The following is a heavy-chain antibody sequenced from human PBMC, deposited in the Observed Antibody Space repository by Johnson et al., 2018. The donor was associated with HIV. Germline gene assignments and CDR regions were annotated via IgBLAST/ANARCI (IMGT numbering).Heavy chain of an antibody. CDR2: ISGSGGST. CDR3: AKSVVGATPGAFDI. D-gene: IGHD1-26*01. J-gene: IGHJ3*02. V-gene: IGHV3-23*04. CDR1: GFTFTNYA. Sequence: VQLVESGGGLVQPGGSLRLSCAASGFTFTNYAMSWVRQAPGQGLEWVSSISGSGGSTYYTDSVKGRFTISRDNSKNTLYLKMNSLRAEDTAVYYCAKSVVGATPGAFDIWGQGTMVTVSS.